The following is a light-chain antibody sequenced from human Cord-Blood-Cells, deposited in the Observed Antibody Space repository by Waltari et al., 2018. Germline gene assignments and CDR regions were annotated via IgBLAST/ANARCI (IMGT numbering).Light chain of an antibody. CDR1: SSNIGSNC. J-gene: IGLJ3*02. V-gene: IGLV1-47*01. Sequence: QSVLTQPPSASGTPGQRVTISCSGSSSNIGSNCVYWYQQLPGTAPKLLIYGNNQRPSGVPDRVAGSKSGTAASLAISGLRSEDEADYYCAAWDDSLSGWVFGGGTKLTVL. CDR2: GNN. CDR3: AAWDDSLSGWV.